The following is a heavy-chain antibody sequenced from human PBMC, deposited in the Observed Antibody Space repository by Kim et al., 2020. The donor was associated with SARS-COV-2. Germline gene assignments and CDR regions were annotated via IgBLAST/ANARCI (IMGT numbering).Heavy chain of an antibody. CDR1: GYTFTSYY. CDR3: ARIPRSYGEYDPTVDY. D-gene: IGHD4-17*01. CDR2: INPSGGST. J-gene: IGHJ4*02. V-gene: IGHV1-46*01. Sequence: ASVKVSCKASGYTFTSYYMHWVRQAPGQGLEWMGIINPSGGSTSYAQKFQGRVTMTRDTSTSTVYMELSSLRSEDTAVYYCARIPRSYGEYDPTVDYWGQGTLVTVSS.